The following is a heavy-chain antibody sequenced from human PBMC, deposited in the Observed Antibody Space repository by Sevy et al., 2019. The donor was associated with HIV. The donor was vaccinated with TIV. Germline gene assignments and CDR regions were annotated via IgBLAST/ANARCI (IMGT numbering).Heavy chain of an antibody. CDR1: GFTFSSYA. CDR3: AKVGYYDFWSGYKWFDP. V-gene: IGHV3-23*01. J-gene: IGHJ5*02. D-gene: IGHD3-3*01. Sequence: GGSLRLSCAASGFTFSSYAMSWVRQAPGKGLEWVSAISGSGGSTYYADSVKGRFTISRDNSKNTLYLQMNSLRVEDTAVYYCAKVGYYDFWSGYKWFDPWGQGTLVTVSS. CDR2: ISGSGGST.